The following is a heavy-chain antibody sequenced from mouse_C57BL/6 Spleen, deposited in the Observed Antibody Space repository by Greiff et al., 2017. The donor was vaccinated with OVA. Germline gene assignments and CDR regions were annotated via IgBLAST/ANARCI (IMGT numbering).Heavy chain of an antibody. CDR1: GFTFSDYY. D-gene: IGHD2-5*01. CDR2: ISNGGGST. J-gene: IGHJ4*01. CDR3: ARVYYSNYGGAMDY. V-gene: IGHV5-12*01. Sequence: EVKLVESGGGLVQPGGSLKLSCAASGFTFSDYYMYWVRQTPEKRLEWVAYISNGGGSTYYPDTVKGRFTISRDNAKNTLYLQMSRLKSEDTAMYDCARVYYSNYGGAMDYWGQGTSVTVSS.